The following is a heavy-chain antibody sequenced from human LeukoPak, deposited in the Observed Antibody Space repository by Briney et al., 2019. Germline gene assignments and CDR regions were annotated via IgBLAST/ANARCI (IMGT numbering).Heavy chain of an antibody. CDR2: INHSGST. CDR1: GGSFSGYY. J-gene: IGHJ4*02. D-gene: IGHD3-22*01. CDR3: ARQVGVGPVIDSNGYYGSRALYYFDY. V-gene: IGHV4-34*01. Sequence: SETLSLTCAVYGGSFSGYYWSWIRQPPGKGLEWIGEINHSGSTNYNPSLKSRVTISVDTSKNQFSLKLSSVTAADTAVYYCARQVGVGPVIDSNGYYGSRALYYFDYWGQGIMVTVSS.